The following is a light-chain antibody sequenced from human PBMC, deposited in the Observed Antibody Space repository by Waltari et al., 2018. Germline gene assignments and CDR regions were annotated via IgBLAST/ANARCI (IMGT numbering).Light chain of an antibody. CDR1: SSNIGSNY. CDR2: RNN. J-gene: IGLJ3*02. Sequence: QSVLTQPPSASGTPGQRVTISCSGSSSNIGSNYVYWYQQHPGTAPKLRIYRNNQRPSGVPDRFSGSKSGTSASLAISGLRSEDEADYYCAAWDDSLSGRVFGGGTKLTVL. CDR3: AAWDDSLSGRV. V-gene: IGLV1-47*01.